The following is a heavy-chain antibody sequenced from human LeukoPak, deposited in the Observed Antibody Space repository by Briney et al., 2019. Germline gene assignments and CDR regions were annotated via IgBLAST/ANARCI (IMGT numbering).Heavy chain of an antibody. V-gene: IGHV4-59*01. CDR3: ATRSTGVAATFDC. D-gene: IGHD2-15*01. Sequence: SETLSLTCGLSGGSISSYYWSCIRQPPGKGLEWIGYISYSGNTNYNPPLKSRVTISVDTSKNQFSLKLSSVTAADTAVYYCATRSTGVAATFDCWGQGALVTVPS. CDR2: ISYSGNT. CDR1: GGSISSYY. J-gene: IGHJ4*02.